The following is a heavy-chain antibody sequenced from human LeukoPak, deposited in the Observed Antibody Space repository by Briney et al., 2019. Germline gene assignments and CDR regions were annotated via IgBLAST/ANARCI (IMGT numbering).Heavy chain of an antibody. CDR2: FDPEDGET. Sequence: ASVKVSCKVSGYTLTELSMHWVRQAPGKGLEWMGGFDPEDGETIYAQKFQGRATMTEDTSTDTAYMELSSLRSEDTAVYYCATRLNITMVRGPNARDSWFDPWGQGTLVTVSS. D-gene: IGHD3-10*01. J-gene: IGHJ5*02. CDR1: GYTLTELS. CDR3: ATRLNITMVRGPNARDSWFDP. V-gene: IGHV1-24*01.